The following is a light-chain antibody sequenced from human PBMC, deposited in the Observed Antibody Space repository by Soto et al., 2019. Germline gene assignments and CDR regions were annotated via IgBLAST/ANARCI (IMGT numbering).Light chain of an antibody. J-gene: IGLJ3*02. CDR1: SSDVGGYNY. Sequence: QSVLTQPRSVSGSPGQSVTISCTGTSSDVGGYNYVSWHQQHPGKAPKLMIYDVSKRPSGVPDRFSGSKSGNTASLTISGLQAEDEADYYCCSYAGSYTFGVFGGGTKVTVL. CDR3: CSYAGSYTFGV. V-gene: IGLV2-11*01. CDR2: DVS.